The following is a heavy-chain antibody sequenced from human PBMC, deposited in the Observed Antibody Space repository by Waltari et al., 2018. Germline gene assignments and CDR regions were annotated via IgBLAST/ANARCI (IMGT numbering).Heavy chain of an antibody. D-gene: IGHD1-26*01. CDR1: GGSISSYY. J-gene: IGHJ3*02. Sequence: QVQLQESGPGLVKPSETLSLTCTVSGGSISSYYWSWIRQPPGKGLEWIGYIYYSGSTNYNPSLKSRVTISVDTSKNQFSLKLSAVTAADTAVYYCARFPEGAPYLLGAFDIWGQGTMVTVSS. V-gene: IGHV4-59*01. CDR2: IYYSGST. CDR3: ARFPEGAPYLLGAFDI.